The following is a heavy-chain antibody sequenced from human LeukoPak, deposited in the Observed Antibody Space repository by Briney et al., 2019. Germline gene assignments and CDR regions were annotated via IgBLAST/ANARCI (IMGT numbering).Heavy chain of an antibody. CDR3: ARRAYYDTSGYSPASGYFDV. CDR1: GGSIFGYY. J-gene: IGHJ2*01. V-gene: IGHV4-4*08. D-gene: IGHD3-22*01. Sequence: SENLSLTCTVSGGSIFGYYFNWLRQPPGKGLEWIGYVYSNGITNYSPSFRSRGTISIATSKNQFSLRLRSVTAADTATYYCARRAYYDTSGYSPASGYFDVWGRGNVVTV. CDR2: VYSNGIT.